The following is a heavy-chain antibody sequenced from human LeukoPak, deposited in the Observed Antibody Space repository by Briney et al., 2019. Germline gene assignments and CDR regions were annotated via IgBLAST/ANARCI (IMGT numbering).Heavy chain of an antibody. D-gene: IGHD6-19*01. CDR1: GFTFSSYS. Sequence: RSGGSLRLSCAASGFTFSSYSMNWVRQAPGKGLEWVSAISGSGGSTYYADSVKGRFTISRDNSKNTLYLQMNSLRAEDTAVYYCARERSSGWSGSYYYYYYGMDVWGQGTTVTVSS. CDR2: ISGSGGST. V-gene: IGHV3-23*01. CDR3: ARERSSGWSGSYYYYYYGMDV. J-gene: IGHJ6*02.